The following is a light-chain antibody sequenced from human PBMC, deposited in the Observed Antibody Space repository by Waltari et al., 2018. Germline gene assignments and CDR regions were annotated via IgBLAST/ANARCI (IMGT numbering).Light chain of an antibody. CDR1: SLRSYY. CDR3: NSRDSSGNHRVV. CDR2: GKN. Sequence: SSELTQDPAVSVALGQTVRITCQGDSLRSYYASWYQQKPGQAPVLFIYGKNNRPSGIPDRFSGASSGNTASLTITAAQAEDEADYYCNSRDSSGNHRVVFGGGTKLTVL. J-gene: IGLJ2*01. V-gene: IGLV3-19*01.